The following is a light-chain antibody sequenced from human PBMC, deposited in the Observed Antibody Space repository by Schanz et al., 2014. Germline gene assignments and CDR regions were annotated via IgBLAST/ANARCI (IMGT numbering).Light chain of an antibody. CDR1: QSISKW. V-gene: IGKV1-5*01. J-gene: IGKJ2*03. CDR2: DAS. CDR3: QQYNDQWS. Sequence: DIQLTQSPSTLSASVGDRVTITCRASQSISKWLAWYQQKPGKAPNLLNYDASRLQSVVPSRFSGSESGTDFTLTVSNLQPEDFATYYCQQYNDQWSFGQGTKLEIK.